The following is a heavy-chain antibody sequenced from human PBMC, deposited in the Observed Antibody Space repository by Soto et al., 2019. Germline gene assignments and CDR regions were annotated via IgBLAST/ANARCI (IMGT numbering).Heavy chain of an antibody. J-gene: IGHJ4*02. CDR1: GYTFTSYG. CDR2: ISAYNGNT. Sequence: ASVKVSCRASGYTFTSYGISWVRQAPGQGLEWMGWISAYNGNTNYAQKLQGRVTMTTDTSTSTAYMELRSLRSDDTAVYYCARDSPVGATLSSDYWGQGTLVTVSS. D-gene: IGHD1-26*01. CDR3: ARDSPVGATLSSDY. V-gene: IGHV1-18*01.